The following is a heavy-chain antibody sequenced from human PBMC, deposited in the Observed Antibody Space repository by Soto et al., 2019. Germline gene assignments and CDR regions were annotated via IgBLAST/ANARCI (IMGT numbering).Heavy chain of an antibody. CDR1: GYTFTSYY. CDR3: VRGRLWKVPAEDDDAFDT. V-gene: IGHV1-46*01. J-gene: IGHJ3*02. CDR2: INPSGGST. D-gene: IGHD2-2*01. Sequence: ASVKVSCKASGYTFTSYYMHWVRQAPGQGLEWMGIINPSGGSTSYAQKFQGRVTMTRDTSTSTVYMELSSLRSEDTAVYYCVRGRLWKVPAEDDDAFDTWAEGIIVIVS.